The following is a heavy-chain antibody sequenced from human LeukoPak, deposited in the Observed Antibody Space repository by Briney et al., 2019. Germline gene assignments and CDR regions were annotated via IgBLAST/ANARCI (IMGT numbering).Heavy chain of an antibody. V-gene: IGHV3-23*01. D-gene: IGHD3-16*01. CDR3: AKDVMITFGPVMAPPFDY. J-gene: IGHJ4*02. CDR1: GFTFSSYG. CDR2: ISSSGGGT. Sequence: GGSLRLSCAASGFTFSSYGMSWVRQAPGKGLEWVSGISSSGGGTYYPDSVKGRSTISRDNSKNTLFLLMNSLRADDTAVYYCAKDVMITFGPVMAPPFDYWGQGTLVTVSS.